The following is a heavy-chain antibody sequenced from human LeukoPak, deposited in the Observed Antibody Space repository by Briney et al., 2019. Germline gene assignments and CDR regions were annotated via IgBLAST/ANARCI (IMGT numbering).Heavy chain of an antibody. CDR3: ARDFTRNIYAVAEFFHP. J-gene: IGHJ1*01. CDR2: IDHRGDT. V-gene: IGHV4-34*01. D-gene: IGHD2/OR15-2a*01. CDR1: GGSFSRYY. Sequence: SETLPLTCAVYGGSFSRYYWSWIRQSPGKGLEWIAEIDHRGDTNYNPSVKSRVTISVDTSKNQFSLKLTSVTAADTAIYYCARDFTRNIYAVAEFFHPWGQGTLVSVSS.